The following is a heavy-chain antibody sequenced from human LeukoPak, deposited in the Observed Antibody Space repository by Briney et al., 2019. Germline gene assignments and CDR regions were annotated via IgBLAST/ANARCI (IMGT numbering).Heavy chain of an antibody. CDR2: ISAHNGNT. V-gene: IGHV1-18*01. CDR3: ASCDYGGNSVECYYFDY. Sequence: ATVKVSCKASGYTFTSYGISWVRQAPAQGLEWMGWISAHNGNTNYTQKLQGRVTMTTHTSTSTAYMELRSLRSDDTAVYYCASCDYGGNSVECYYFDYWGQGTLVTVSS. D-gene: IGHD4-23*01. CDR1: GYTFTSYG. J-gene: IGHJ4*02.